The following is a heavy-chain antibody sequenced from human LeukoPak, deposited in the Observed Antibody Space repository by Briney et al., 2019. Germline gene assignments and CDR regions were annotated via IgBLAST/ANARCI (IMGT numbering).Heavy chain of an antibody. V-gene: IGHV3-7*04. CDR1: GFTFSSYW. D-gene: IGHD6-25*01. Sequence: PGGSLRLSCVTSGFTFSSYWMSWVRQTPWKGLEWVANIAQDGSEKNYLDSVKGRFIISRDNAKNSLYLQMNSLRGEDTAVYYCARGKRDYWGQGTLVTVSS. CDR3: ARGKRDY. CDR2: IAQDGSEK. J-gene: IGHJ4*02.